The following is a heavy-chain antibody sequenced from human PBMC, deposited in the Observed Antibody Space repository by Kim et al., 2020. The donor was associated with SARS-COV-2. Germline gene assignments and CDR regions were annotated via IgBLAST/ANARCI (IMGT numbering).Heavy chain of an antibody. CDR2: INHSGST. V-gene: IGHV4-34*01. J-gene: IGHJ6*02. D-gene: IGHD3-3*01. Sequence: SETLSLTCAVYGGSFSGYYWSWIRQPPGKGLEWIGEINHSGSTNYNPSLKSRVTISVDTSKNQFSLKLSSVTAADTAGYYCARGITIFGVVSAGDVWGQG. CDR3: ARGITIFGVVSAGDV. CDR1: GGSFSGYY.